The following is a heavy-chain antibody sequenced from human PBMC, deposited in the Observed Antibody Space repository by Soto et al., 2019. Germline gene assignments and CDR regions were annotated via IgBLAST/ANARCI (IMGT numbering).Heavy chain of an antibody. D-gene: IGHD2-15*01. V-gene: IGHV4-59*01. J-gene: IGHJ6*02. Sequence: SETLSLTCALSGGSITSYYWSWIRQPPGQGLEWIGYIYYSGSTNYNPFLKSRVTISVASSKNQFSLKLTSVTAADTAVYYCARLGYCTGGSCFDYSYYGMDVWGQGTTVTVSS. CDR1: GGSITSYY. CDR3: ARLGYCTGGSCFDYSYYGMDV. CDR2: IYYSGST.